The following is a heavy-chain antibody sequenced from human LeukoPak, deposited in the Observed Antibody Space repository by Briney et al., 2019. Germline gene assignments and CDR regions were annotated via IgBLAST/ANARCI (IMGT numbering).Heavy chain of an antibody. CDR2: ITTSSTYI. Sequence: PGGSLRLSCAASGFSFSDYNMNWVRQAPGKALEWVSSITTSSTYIYYGDSVKGRFTISRDNAKNSLYLQMNGLRAEDTAVYYCAKDRYYYDSSGYYYFDYWGQGTLVTVSS. D-gene: IGHD3-22*01. CDR1: GFSFSDYN. V-gene: IGHV3-21*04. CDR3: AKDRYYYDSSGYYYFDY. J-gene: IGHJ4*02.